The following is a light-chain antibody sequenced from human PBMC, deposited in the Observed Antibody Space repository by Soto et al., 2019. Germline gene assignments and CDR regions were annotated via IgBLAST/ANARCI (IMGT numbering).Light chain of an antibody. V-gene: IGKV3-11*01. CDR3: QQRSNWPIT. CDR2: DAS. Sequence: EIVLPQSPATLSLSPGERATLSCRTSQSVSKYFAWYQQKPGRAPRLLIYDASSRATGIPARFIGSGSGTDFTLTISSLEPEDFAIYYCQQRSNWPITFGQGTRLEIK. CDR1: QSVSKY. J-gene: IGKJ5*01.